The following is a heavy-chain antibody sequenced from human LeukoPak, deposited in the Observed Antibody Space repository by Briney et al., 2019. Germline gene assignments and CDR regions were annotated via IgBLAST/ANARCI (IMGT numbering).Heavy chain of an antibody. Sequence: PGGSLRLSCAASGFTFDDFGMSWVRQAPGKGLQWVSSINWNGDRTGYADSLKGRFTISRDNAKNTLYLQMNSLRAEDTAVYYCARHDWFDPWGQGTLVTVSS. CDR3: ARHDWFDP. J-gene: IGHJ5*02. CDR1: GFTFDDFG. CDR2: INWNGDRT. D-gene: IGHD3-3*01. V-gene: IGHV3-20*04.